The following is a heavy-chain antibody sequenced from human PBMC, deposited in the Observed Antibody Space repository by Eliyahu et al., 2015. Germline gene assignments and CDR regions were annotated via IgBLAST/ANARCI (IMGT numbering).Heavy chain of an antibody. V-gene: IGHV3-74*01. Sequence: EVQLVXSGGGLVQSGGSLXLPCAASGLSFSAYWMHWVRQVPGKGXVWLSRVNSDGSDTIYADSVRGRFTITRDNAKNTVYLQMNTLRVEDTAVYYCATGIGHHYDYWGQGILVTVSS. CDR3: ATGIGHHYDY. D-gene: IGHD5-12*01. CDR1: GLSFSAYW. J-gene: IGHJ4*02. CDR2: VNSDGSDT.